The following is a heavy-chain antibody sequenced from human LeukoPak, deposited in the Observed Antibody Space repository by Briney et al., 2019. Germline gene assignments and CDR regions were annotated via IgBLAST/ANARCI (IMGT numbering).Heavy chain of an antibody. J-gene: IGHJ4*02. CDR2: IYHSGST. D-gene: IGHD3-22*01. Sequence: PSETLSLTCAVSGGSISSGGYSWSWIRQPPGKGLEWIGYIYHSGSTCYNPSPKSRVTISVDRSKNQFSLKLSSVTAADTAVYYCARAVSTYYYDSSGYHFDYWGQGTPVTVSS. V-gene: IGHV4-30-2*01. CDR1: GGSISSGGYS. CDR3: ARAVSTYYYDSSGYHFDY.